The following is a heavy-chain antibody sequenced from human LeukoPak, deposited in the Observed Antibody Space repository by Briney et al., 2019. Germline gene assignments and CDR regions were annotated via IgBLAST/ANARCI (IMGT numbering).Heavy chain of an antibody. J-gene: IGHJ5*02. D-gene: IGHD3-3*01. V-gene: IGHV4-34*01. Sequence: SETPSLPRAVYGGSFSGCYLSWVRQPPREGLGWVGGINHSGRTNYNPSLKSRVTISVDTSKNQFSLKLSSVTAADTAVYYCARGVPNNMITIFGVLINAPWFDPWGQGTLVTVSS. CDR2: INHSGRT. CDR1: GGSFSGCY. CDR3: ARGVPNNMITIFGVLINAPWFDP.